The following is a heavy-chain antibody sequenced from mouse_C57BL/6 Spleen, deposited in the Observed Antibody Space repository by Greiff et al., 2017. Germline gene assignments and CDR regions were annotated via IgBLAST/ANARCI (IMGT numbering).Heavy chain of an antibody. Sequence: EVKLMASGGGLVQPGGSLSLSCAASGFTFTDYYMSWVRQPPGKALEWLGFIRNKANGYTTEYSASVKGRFTISWDNSQSILYLQRNALRAEDSATYYCARSLRRYCDVWGTGTTVTVSS. CDR2: IRNKANGYTT. CDR3: ARSLRRYCDV. J-gene: IGHJ1*03. V-gene: IGHV7-3*01. CDR1: GFTFTDYY. D-gene: IGHD1-1*01.